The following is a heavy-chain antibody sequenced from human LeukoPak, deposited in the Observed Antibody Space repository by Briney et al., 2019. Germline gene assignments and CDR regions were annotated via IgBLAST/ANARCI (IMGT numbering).Heavy chain of an antibody. CDR2: IYYSGRT. CDR3: ARVTAGVRWLHQAGGRRHCHL. D-gene: IGHD5-24*01. J-gene: IGHJ5*02. CDR1: GGSISSSSYY. V-gene: IGHV4-39*07. Sequence: PSETLSLTCTVSGGSISSSSYYWGWIRQPPGTGLEWIGSIYYSGRTYYNPSLKSRVTISVDTSKNQFSLKLTSVTAADTAVYYCARVTAGVRWLHQAGGRRHCHLWGQGPAVTVSS.